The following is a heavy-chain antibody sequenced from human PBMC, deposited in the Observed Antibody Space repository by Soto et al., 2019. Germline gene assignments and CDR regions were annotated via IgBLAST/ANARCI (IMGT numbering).Heavy chain of an antibody. D-gene: IGHD5-18*01. Sequence: GGSLRLSCAASGFTFSSYWMSWVRQAPGKGLEWVANIKQDGSEKYYVDSVKGRFTISRDNAKNSLYLQMNSLRAEDTAVYYCARRGYSYGYSSYYYYYYMDVWGKGTTVTVSS. V-gene: IGHV3-7*01. CDR3: ARRGYSYGYSSYYYYYYMDV. CDR1: GFTFSSYW. J-gene: IGHJ6*03. CDR2: IKQDGSEK.